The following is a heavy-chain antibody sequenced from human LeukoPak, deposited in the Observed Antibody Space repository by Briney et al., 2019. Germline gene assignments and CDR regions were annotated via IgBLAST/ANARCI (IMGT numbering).Heavy chain of an antibody. CDR1: GYSFTSYW. CDR2: IYPGDSDT. D-gene: IGHD5-18*01. J-gene: IGHJ5*02. CDR3: ARTTETAMVSWFDP. V-gene: IGHV5-51*01. Sequence: GESLKISCQGSGYSFTSYWIGWVRQMPGKGLEWMGIIYPGDSDTRYSPSFQGQVTISADKSISTAYLQWSSLKDSDTAMYYCARTTETAMVSWFDPWGQGTLVTVSS.